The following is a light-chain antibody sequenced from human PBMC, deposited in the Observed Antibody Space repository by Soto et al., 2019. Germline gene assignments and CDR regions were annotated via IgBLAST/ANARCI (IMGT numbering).Light chain of an antibody. Sequence: QSALTQPASVSGSPGQSITISCTGTSTDVGNYNLVSWYQQYPGKAPKVLIFEGDKRPSGVSDRFSGSKSANTASLTISGLQAEDEGDYYCCSYAGSRAPVFGGGTQLTVL. CDR3: CSYAGSRAPV. V-gene: IGLV2-23*01. CDR2: EGD. J-gene: IGLJ2*01. CDR1: STDVGNYNL.